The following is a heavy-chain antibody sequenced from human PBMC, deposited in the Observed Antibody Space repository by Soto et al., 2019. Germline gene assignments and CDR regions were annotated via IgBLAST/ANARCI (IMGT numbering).Heavy chain of an antibody. CDR3: AKPAVVITDAEYFQH. D-gene: IGHD3-22*01. J-gene: IGHJ1*01. Sequence: QPGGSLRLSCAASGFTFSSYAMTWVRQAPGKGLEGVSGISGSGGSAYYADSVKGRFTISRDNSKNTLYLQMNSLRAEDTAVYFCAKPAVVITDAEYFQHWGQGTLVTVSS. CDR2: ISGSGGSA. CDR1: GFTFSSYA. V-gene: IGHV3-23*01.